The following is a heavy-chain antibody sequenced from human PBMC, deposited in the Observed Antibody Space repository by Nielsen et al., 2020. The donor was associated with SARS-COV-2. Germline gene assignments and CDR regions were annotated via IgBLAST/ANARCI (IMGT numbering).Heavy chain of an antibody. V-gene: IGHV4-4*02. Sequence: GSLRPSCAVSGGSISSSNWWSCVRQPPGKGLEWNGDIYHSGSTNYNPSLKSRVTISVDKSKNQFSLELSSVTAADPAVYYCARDFPDAYYFDYWGQGTPVTVSS. CDR3: ARDFPDAYYFDY. J-gene: IGHJ4*01. CDR1: GGSISSSNW. CDR2: IYHSGST.